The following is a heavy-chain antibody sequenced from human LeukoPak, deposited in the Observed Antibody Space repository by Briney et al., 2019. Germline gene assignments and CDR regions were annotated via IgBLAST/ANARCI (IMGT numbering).Heavy chain of an antibody. V-gene: IGHV4-59*01. CDR1: GGSISSYY. CDR3: ARVSYDSSGYSYYYYYYMDV. J-gene: IGHJ6*03. CDR2: IYYSGST. Sequence: PSETLSLTCTVSGGSISSYYWSWIRQPAGKGLEWIGYIYYSGSTNYNPSLKSRVTISLDTSKNQFSLKLSSVTAADTAVYYCARVSYDSSGYSYYYYYYMDVWGKGTTVTISS. D-gene: IGHD3-22*01.